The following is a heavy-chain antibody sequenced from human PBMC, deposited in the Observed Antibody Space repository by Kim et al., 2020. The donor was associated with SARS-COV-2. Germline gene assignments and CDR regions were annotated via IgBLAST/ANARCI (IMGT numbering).Heavy chain of an antibody. Sequence: SQTLSLTCAISGDSVSSNSAAWNWIRQSPSRGLEWLGRTYYRSKWYNDYAVSVNSRITINPDTSKNQFSLQLNSVTPEDTAVYYCARDSEAEEYSSSWYDYWGQGTLVTVSS. CDR1: GDSVSSNSAA. CDR2: TYYRSKWYN. J-gene: IGHJ4*02. V-gene: IGHV6-1*01. D-gene: IGHD6-13*01. CDR3: ARDSEAEEYSSSWYDY.